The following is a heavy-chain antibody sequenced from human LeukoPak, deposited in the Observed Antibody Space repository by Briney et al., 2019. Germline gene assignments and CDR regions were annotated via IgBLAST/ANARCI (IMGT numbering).Heavy chain of an antibody. D-gene: IGHD2-15*01. CDR2: IKQDGIEK. V-gene: IGHV3-7*04. CDR1: GFTFSRYW. J-gene: IGHJ4*02. Sequence: GGSLRLSCVTSGFTFSRYWMSWVRQAPGKGLEWVANIKQDGIEKFYVDSVKGRFTISRDNAKNSMSLRMNSLRAEDAAVYYCARGPPVEVASREGLYFDFWGQGTLVTVSS. CDR3: ARGPPVEVASREGLYFDF.